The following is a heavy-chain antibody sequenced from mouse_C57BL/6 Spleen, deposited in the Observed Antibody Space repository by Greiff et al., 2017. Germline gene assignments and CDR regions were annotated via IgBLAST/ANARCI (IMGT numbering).Heavy chain of an antibody. CDR3: ARGWDEGDYFDN. CDR2: IDPNRGGT. CDR1: GYTFTSSW. Sequence: QVQLQQPGAELVKPGASVQLSCKASGYTFTSSWMHWVKQRPGRGLEWIGRIDPNRGGTKYNEKFKSKATLTVDKPSSTAYMQLSSLTSEDSAVYYCARGWDEGDYFDNWGQGATLTVSS. D-gene: IGHD4-1*01. V-gene: IGHV1-72*01. J-gene: IGHJ2*01.